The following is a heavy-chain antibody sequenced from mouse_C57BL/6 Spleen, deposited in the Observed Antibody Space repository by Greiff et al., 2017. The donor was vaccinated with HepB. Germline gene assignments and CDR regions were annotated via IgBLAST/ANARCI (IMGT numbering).Heavy chain of an antibody. V-gene: IGHV1-50*01. CDR2: IDPSDSYT. CDR3: VFYDYAFDY. J-gene: IGHJ2*01. CDR1: GYTFTSYW. Sequence: QVQLKQPGAELVKPGASVKLSCKASGYTFTSYWMQWVKQRPGQGLEWIGEIDPSDSYTNYNQKFKGKATLTVDTSSSTAYMQLSSLTSEDSAVYYCVFYDYAFDYWGQGTTLTVSS. D-gene: IGHD2-4*01.